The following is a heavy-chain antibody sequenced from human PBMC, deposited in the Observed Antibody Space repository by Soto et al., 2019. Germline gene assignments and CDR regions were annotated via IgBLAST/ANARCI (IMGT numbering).Heavy chain of an antibody. CDR1: SGSIDNVYW. Sequence: SETLSLTCAVSSGSIDNVYWWSWVRQSPGKGLEWIGETSHDGGTFYTPSLKSRVTMSVDTSNNQFSLKLSSVTAADTAVYYCARQASGYYYGWFDPWGQGTLVTVSS. D-gene: IGHD3-22*01. V-gene: IGHV4-4*02. CDR2: TSHDGGT. J-gene: IGHJ5*02. CDR3: ARQASGYYYGWFDP.